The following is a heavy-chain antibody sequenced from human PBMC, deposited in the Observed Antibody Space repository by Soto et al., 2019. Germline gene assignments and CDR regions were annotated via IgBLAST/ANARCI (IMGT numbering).Heavy chain of an antibody. CDR1: GFSLSTSGEG. Sequence: QITLKESGPTLVKPTQTLTLTCTFSGFSLSTSGEGVGWIRQPPGKALEWRALIYWDDDKRYRPSLKSRITITKDTTKNQVVLTMTNMDPVDTATYYCAHSDHLGVTEVNWGQGTLGTVSS. J-gene: IGHJ4*02. D-gene: IGHD3-16*01. CDR2: IYWDDDK. CDR3: AHSDHLGVTEVN. V-gene: IGHV2-5*02.